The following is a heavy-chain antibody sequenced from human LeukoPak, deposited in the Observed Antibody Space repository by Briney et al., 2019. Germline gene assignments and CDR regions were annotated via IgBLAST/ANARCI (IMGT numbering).Heavy chain of an antibody. CDR2: ISAYNGNT. Sequence: GASVKASCKASGYTFTSYGISWVRQAPGQGLEWMGWISAYNGNTNYAQKLQGRVTMTTDTSTSTAYMELRSLRSDDTAVYYCARDADIEVGYSSSSSSDYWGQGTLVTVSS. V-gene: IGHV1-18*01. D-gene: IGHD6-6*01. CDR3: ARDADIEVGYSSSSSSDY. J-gene: IGHJ4*02. CDR1: GYTFTSYG.